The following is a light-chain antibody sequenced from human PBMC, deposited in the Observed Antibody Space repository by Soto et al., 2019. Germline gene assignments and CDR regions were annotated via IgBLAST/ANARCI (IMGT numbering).Light chain of an antibody. J-gene: IGLJ1*01. CDR1: SSDIGAYNF. CDR3: CSYAGSYTFV. V-gene: IGLV2-11*01. Sequence: QSALTQPRSVSGSPGQSVTISCTGTSSDIGAYNFVSWYQLHPDKAPKVMIYDATKRPSGVPDRFSGSKSGTTASLTISGLQDEDGADYYCCSYAGSYTFVFGTGTKVTVL. CDR2: DAT.